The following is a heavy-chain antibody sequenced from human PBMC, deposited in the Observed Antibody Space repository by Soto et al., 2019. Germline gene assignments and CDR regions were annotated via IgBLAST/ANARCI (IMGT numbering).Heavy chain of an antibody. J-gene: IGHJ4*02. CDR3: ARGVTLVRGVIHPPYFDY. CDR2: IYYSGST. V-gene: IGHV4-31*03. CDR1: GGSISSGGYY. Sequence: QVQLQESGPGLVKPSQTLSLTCTVSGGSISSGGYYWSWIRQHPGKGLEWIGYIYYSGSTYYNPSLKSRVTISVEPSKNQFSLKLSSVTAADTAVYYCARGVTLVRGVIHPPYFDYWGQGALVTVSS. D-gene: IGHD3-10*01.